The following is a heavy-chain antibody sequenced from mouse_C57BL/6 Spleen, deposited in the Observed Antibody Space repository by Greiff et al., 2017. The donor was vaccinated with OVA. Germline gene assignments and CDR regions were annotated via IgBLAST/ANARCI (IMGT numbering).Heavy chain of an antibody. J-gene: IGHJ3*01. CDR1: GYSITSGYY. V-gene: IGHV3-6*01. D-gene: IGHD1-1*01. Sequence: ESGPGLVKPSQSLSLTCSVTGYSITSGYYWNWIRQFPGNKLEWMGYISYDGSHNYNPSLKNRISITRDTSKNQFFLKLNSVTTEDTATYYCAREEVYYGSSWFAYWGQGTLVTVSA. CDR2: ISYDGSH. CDR3: AREEVYYGSSWFAY.